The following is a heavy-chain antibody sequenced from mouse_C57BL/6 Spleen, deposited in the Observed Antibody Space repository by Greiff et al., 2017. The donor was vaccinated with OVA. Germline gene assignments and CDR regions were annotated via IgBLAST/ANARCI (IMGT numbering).Heavy chain of an antibody. CDR1: GFTFTDYY. CDR3: ARSSTVVAGYYFDY. J-gene: IGHJ2*01. Sequence: EVHLVESGGGLVQPGGSLSLSCAASGFTFTDYYMSWVRQPPGKALEWLGFIRNKANGYTTEYSASVKGRFTISRDNSQSILYLQMNALRAEDSATYYCARSSTVVAGYYFDYWGQGTTLTVSS. V-gene: IGHV7-3*01. D-gene: IGHD1-1*01. CDR2: IRNKANGYTT.